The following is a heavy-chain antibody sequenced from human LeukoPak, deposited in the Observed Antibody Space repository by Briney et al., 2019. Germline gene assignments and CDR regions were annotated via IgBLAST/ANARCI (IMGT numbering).Heavy chain of an antibody. D-gene: IGHD5-18*01. V-gene: IGHV4-38-2*01. J-gene: IGHJ4*02. CDR1: GYSISSGYY. CDR2: IYHSGST. Sequence: SETLSLTCAVPGYSISSGYYWGWIRQPPGKGLEWIGSIYHSGSTYYNPSLKSRVTISVDTSKNQFSLKLSSVTAADTAVYYCARRYSYGYYFDYWGQGTLVTVSS. CDR3: ARRYSYGYYFDY.